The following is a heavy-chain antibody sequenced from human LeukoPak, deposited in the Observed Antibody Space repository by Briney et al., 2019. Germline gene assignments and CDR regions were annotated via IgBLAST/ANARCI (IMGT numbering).Heavy chain of an antibody. CDR1: GGSINSGGSY. CDR3: VRAITGYYFDF. V-gene: IGHV4-31*03. CDR2: IYYSGTT. Sequence: PSETLSLTCTVSGGSINSGGSYWSWIRQLPGKGLEWIGYIYYSGTTYYNPSLKSRLTISMDTSKNQFSLKLASVTPADTAVYYCVRAITGYYFDFWGQGTLVTVSS. D-gene: IGHD5-12*01. J-gene: IGHJ4*02.